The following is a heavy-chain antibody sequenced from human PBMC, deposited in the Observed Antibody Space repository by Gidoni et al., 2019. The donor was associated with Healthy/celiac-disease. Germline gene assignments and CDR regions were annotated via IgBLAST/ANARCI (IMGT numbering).Heavy chain of an antibody. D-gene: IGHD6-19*01. CDR1: GFTFSGYW. Sequence: EVQLVESGGGLVQPGGSLRLSCAASGFTFSGYWMSWVRQAPGKGLEWVANIKQDGSEKYYVDSVKGRFTIPRDNAKNSLYLQMNSLRAEDTAVYYCARDQQWLVSYYGMDVWGQGTTVTVSS. CDR3: ARDQQWLVSYYGMDV. V-gene: IGHV3-7*01. CDR2: IKQDGSEK. J-gene: IGHJ6*02.